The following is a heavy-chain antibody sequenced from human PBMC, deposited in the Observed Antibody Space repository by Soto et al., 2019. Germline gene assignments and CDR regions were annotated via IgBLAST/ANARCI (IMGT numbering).Heavy chain of an antibody. V-gene: IGHV3-23*01. Sequence: EVQLLESGGGLVQPGGSLRLSCAASGFTFSSYAMSWVRQAPGKGLEWVSAISGSGGSTYYADSVKGRFTISRDNSKNTLYLQMNSLRADDTAVYYWAKDLISSSWYIIHYSYYMDVWGKGTTVTVSS. CDR3: AKDLISSSWYIIHYSYYMDV. CDR2: ISGSGGST. CDR1: GFTFSSYA. D-gene: IGHD6-13*01. J-gene: IGHJ6*03.